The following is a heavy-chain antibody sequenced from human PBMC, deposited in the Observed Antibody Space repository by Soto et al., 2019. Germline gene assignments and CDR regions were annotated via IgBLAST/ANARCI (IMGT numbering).Heavy chain of an antibody. CDR1: EDIFRSHG. D-gene: IGHD3-10*01. V-gene: IGHV1-69*01. J-gene: IGHJ4*02. CDR2: VTPVIGAP. Sequence: QVFLVQSGAAVRKPGSSVRVSCKASEDIFRSHGFTWVRQAPGQGLECMGGVTPVIGAPSYAQRFQGRVTITADESTSTVHMDLSSLRSEDTAVYYCASYYSGSGTYSPFDFWGQGSLVTVSS. CDR3: ASYYSGSGTYSPFDF.